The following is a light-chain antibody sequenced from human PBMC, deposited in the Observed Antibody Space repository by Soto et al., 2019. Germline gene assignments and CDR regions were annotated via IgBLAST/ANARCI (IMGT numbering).Light chain of an antibody. CDR3: QEYNNYWT. CDR2: TAS. V-gene: IGKV1-5*01. CDR1: QTISRW. J-gene: IGKJ1*01. Sequence: DSQMTQSPATLSASVGDTVTSSCRASQTISRWLAWYQQKPGKAPRLLIYTASTLESGVPSRFSASGSGTEFTLTISSLHPDDFATYYCQEYNNYWTFGQGTKVDIK.